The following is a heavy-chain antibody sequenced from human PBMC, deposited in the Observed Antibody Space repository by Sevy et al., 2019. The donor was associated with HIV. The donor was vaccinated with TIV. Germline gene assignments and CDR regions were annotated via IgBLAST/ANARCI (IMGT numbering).Heavy chain of an antibody. CDR3: ARLLGNRDYYYYGMDV. J-gene: IGHJ6*02. CDR2: INWNGGST. Sequence: GGSLRLSCAASGFTFDDYGMSWVRQAPGKGLEWVSGINWNGGSTGYADSVKGRFTISRDNAKNSLYLQMNSLRAKDTALYYCARLLGNRDYYYYGMDVWGQGTTVTVSS. CDR1: GFTFDDYG. V-gene: IGHV3-20*04. D-gene: IGHD7-27*01.